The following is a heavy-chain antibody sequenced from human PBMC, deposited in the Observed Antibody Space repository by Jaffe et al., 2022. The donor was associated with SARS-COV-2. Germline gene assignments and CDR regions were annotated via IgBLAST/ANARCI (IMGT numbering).Heavy chain of an antibody. CDR3: ARELLLSGQYGMDA. V-gene: IGHV3-74*01. Sequence: EVQLVESGGGLVQPGGSLRLSCAASGFPFTSYWIHWVRQAPGKGLVWVSRINRDGSSTTYADSVKGRFTISRDAAKNTVYLQMNSLRAEDTAVYYCARELLLSGQYGMDAWGQGTTVTVSS. J-gene: IGHJ6*01. D-gene: IGHD3-10*01. CDR1: GFPFTSYW. CDR2: INRDGSST.